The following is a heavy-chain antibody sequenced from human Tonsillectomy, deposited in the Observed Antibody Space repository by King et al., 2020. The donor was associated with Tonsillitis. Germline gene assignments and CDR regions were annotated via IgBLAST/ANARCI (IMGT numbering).Heavy chain of an antibody. J-gene: IGHJ4*02. CDR3: AKDLDLEMATIDYFDY. CDR2: ISGSGDST. V-gene: IGHV3-23*04. Sequence: VQLVESGGGLVQPGGSLRLSCAASEFTFSNYAMTWVRQAPGKGLEWVSTISGSGDSTYYADPVKGRFTISRDNSKNTLYLQMNSLRAEDTAVYYCAKDLDLEMATIDYFDYWGQGTLVTVSS. CDR1: EFTFSNYA. D-gene: IGHD5-24*01.